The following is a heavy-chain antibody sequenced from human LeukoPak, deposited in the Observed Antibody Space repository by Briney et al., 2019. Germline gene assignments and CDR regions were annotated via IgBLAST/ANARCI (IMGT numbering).Heavy chain of an antibody. V-gene: IGHV4-4*07. CDR3: VLSYPGSNYFDY. J-gene: IGHJ4*02. CDR2: IYTSGST. Sequence: SETLSLTCTVSGGSISSYYWSWIRQPAGKGLEWIGRIYTSGSTNYNPSLKSRVTMSVDTSKNQFSLKLSSVTAADTAVYYCVLSYPGSNYFDYWAREPWSPSPQ. CDR1: GGSISSYY.